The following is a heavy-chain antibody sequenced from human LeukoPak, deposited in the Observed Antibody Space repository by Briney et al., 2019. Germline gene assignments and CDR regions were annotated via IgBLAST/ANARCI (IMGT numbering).Heavy chain of an antibody. CDR2: IWYDGSNK. CDR3: LARRSGWFDA. CDR1: WVILWFRG. Sequence: PGRSLRLSCAPWWVILWFRGDLCPRQAPGKGLEWVAVIWYDGSNKFFGESVKGRFTISRDNSKNTVYLQMSSLRVEDTAVFYCLARRSGWFDAWGQGTLVTVSS. D-gene: IGHD3-3*01. J-gene: IGHJ5*02. V-gene: IGHV3-33*08.